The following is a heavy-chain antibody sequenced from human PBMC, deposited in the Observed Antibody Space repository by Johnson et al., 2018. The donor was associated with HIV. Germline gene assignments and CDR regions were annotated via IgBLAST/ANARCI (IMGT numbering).Heavy chain of an antibody. CDR3: AREAGTTRSGFDG. CDR1: GFAFSSFG. CDR2: IWYDGSNK. D-gene: IGHD1-7*01. V-gene: IGHV3-33*08. Sequence: QVQLVESGGGVVQPGRSLRLSCAASGFAFSSFGVHWVRQAPGKGLEWVAVIWYDGSNKYYADSVKGRFTISRDNSKNTLYLQMNSLRAGDTAVYYCAREAGTTRSGFDGWGQGTVVTVSS. J-gene: IGHJ3*01.